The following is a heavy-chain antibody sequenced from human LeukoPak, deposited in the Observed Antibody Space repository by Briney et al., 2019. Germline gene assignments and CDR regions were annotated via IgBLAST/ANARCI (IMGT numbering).Heavy chain of an antibody. Sequence: PSETLSLTCTVSGGSFSIYYWTWIRQPAGKGLEWIGRIYTSGSTNYNPSLKSRVTISVDTSKNQFSLKLSSVTAADTAVYYCARDRENIVLVPGAKRKTWYFDYWGQGTLVTVSS. D-gene: IGHD2-2*01. J-gene: IGHJ4*02. V-gene: IGHV4-4*07. CDR3: ARDRENIVLVPGAKRKTWYFDY. CDR1: GGSFSIYY. CDR2: IYTSGST.